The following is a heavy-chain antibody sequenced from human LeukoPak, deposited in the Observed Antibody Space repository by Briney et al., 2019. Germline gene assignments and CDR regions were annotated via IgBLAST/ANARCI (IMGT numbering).Heavy chain of an antibody. J-gene: IGHJ4*02. CDR1: AFTFSNYG. Sequence: PGGSLRLSCAASAFTFSNYGMLWVRQAPGKGLEWVAFIRYDGNNKLYADSMKGRFTISRDNSKNTLYLHINSLRAEDTAVYYCVKDNPLDYWGQGTLVIVSS. CDR3: VKDNPLDY. CDR2: IRYDGNNK. V-gene: IGHV3-30*02. D-gene: IGHD1-14*01.